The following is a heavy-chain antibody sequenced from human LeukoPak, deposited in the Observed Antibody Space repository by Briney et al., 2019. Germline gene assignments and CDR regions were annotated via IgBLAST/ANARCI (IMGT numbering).Heavy chain of an antibody. CDR2: IWYDGSNK. J-gene: IGHJ4*02. D-gene: IGHD2-2*01. Sequence: GRSLRLSCAASGFTFSSYGMHWVRQAPGKGLEWVAVIWYDGSNKYYADSVKGRFTISRDNSKNTLYLQMNSLRAEDTAVYYCAREGSSARTSDYWGREPWSPSPQ. V-gene: IGHV3-33*01. CDR3: AREGSSARTSDY. CDR1: GFTFSSYG.